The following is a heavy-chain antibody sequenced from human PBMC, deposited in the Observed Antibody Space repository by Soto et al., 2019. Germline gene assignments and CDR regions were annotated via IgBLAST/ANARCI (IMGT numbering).Heavy chain of an antibody. CDR2: ISSAGDIR. D-gene: IGHD1-26*01. CDR1: GFIFSSYG. V-gene: IGHV3-48*02. CDR3: ARVYYLDDL. Sequence: PGGSLRLSCAASGFIFSSYGMSWLRQAPGKGLEWVSYISSAGDIRMFADSVQGRFSISRDNAKNSLYLQMNSLRDEDTAVYYCARVYYLDDLWGQGTLVTVSS. J-gene: IGHJ1*01.